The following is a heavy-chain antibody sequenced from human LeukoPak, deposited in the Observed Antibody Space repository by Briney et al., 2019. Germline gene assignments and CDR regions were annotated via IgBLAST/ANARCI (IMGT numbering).Heavy chain of an antibody. D-gene: IGHD6-6*01. CDR2: IHPNSGGT. CDR3: TRDLDSSSSLDY. Sequence: ASVKVSCKASGYTFTSYYMHWVRQAPGQGLEWMGWIHPNSGGTNYAQKFQGRITMTRDTSITTAYMELRRLTSDDTAVYYCTRDLDSSSSLDYWGQETLVTVSS. CDR1: GYTFTSYY. J-gene: IGHJ4*02. V-gene: IGHV1-2*02.